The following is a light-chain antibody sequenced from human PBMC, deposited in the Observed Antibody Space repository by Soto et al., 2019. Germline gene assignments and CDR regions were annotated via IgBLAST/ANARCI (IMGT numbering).Light chain of an antibody. CDR2: AAS. V-gene: IGKV1-9*01. J-gene: IGKJ1*01. CDR3: LHTFSFPRT. Sequence: DIQLTQSPSFLSPSIGESVTITCRASQVISTSLAWYQVKPGKAPKLLIYAASTLESGVPSRFSASGSGAEFILTINPLQAEDFATYYCLHTFSFPRTFGQGTKVDIK. CDR1: QVISTS.